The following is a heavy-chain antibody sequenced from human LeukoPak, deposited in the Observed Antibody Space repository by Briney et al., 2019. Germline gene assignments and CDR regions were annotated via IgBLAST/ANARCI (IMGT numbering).Heavy chain of an antibody. CDR1: GGTFSSYA. CDR2: IVPILGIA. CDR3: ARGVAGTNWFDP. Sequence: ASVKVSCKASGGTFSSYAISWVRQAPGQGLEWMGRIVPILGIANYAQKFQGRVTITADESTSTAYMELSSLRSEDTAVYYCARGVAGTNWFDPWGQGTLVTVSS. J-gene: IGHJ5*02. V-gene: IGHV1-69*04. D-gene: IGHD1-7*01.